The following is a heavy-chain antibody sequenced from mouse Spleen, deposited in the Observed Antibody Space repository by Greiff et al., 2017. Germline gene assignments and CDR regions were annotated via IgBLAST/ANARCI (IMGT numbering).Heavy chain of an antibody. Sequence: EVKLMESGGGLVKPGGSLKLSCAASGFTFSSYAMSWVRQTPEKRLEWVASISSGGSTYYPDSVKGRFTISRDNARNILYLQMSSLRSEDTAMYYCARDDYEYYFDYWGQGTTLTVSS. CDR2: ISSGGST. V-gene: IGHV5-6-5*01. CDR1: GFTFSSYA. D-gene: IGHD2-4*01. CDR3: ARDDYEYYFDY. J-gene: IGHJ2*01.